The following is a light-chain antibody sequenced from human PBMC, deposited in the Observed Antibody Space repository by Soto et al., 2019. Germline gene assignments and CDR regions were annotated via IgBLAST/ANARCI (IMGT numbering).Light chain of an antibody. CDR3: HQYGSSPRA. CDR2: EAS. CDR1: QSFSSRY. Sequence: IVLTQSPGTLSLSPGERATLSCRASQSFSSRYLAWYQQKPGQAPRLLIYEASSRATGIPDRFSGSGSGTDFTLTISSLEPEEFAVYYCHQYGSSPRAFGPGTKVDSK. V-gene: IGKV3-20*01. J-gene: IGKJ3*01.